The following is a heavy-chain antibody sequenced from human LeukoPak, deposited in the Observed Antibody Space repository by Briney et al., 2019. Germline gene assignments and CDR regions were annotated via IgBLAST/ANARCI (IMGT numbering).Heavy chain of an antibody. CDR2: IYHSGST. CDR3: ARSPKGAFDI. Sequence: PSETLSLTCTVSGYSISSGYYWGWIRQPPGKGLEWIGSIYHSGSTYYNPSLKSRVTISVDTSKNQFSLKLSSVTAADTAVYYCARSPKGAFDIWGQGTMVTVSS. J-gene: IGHJ3*02. V-gene: IGHV4-38-2*02. CDR1: GYSISSGYY.